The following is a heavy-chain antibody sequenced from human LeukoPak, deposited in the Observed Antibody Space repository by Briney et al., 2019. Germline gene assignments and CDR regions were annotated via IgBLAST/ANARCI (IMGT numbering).Heavy chain of an antibody. D-gene: IGHD5-18*01. J-gene: IGHJ4*02. V-gene: IGHV3-23*01. CDR2: ISGSGGGT. CDR3: AKSGSGIQQWLRFYFDY. CDR1: GFTFSSYA. Sequence: GGSLRLSCAASGFTFSSYAMSWVRQAPGKGLEWVSAISGSGGGTYYADSVKGRFTISRDNSKNTLYLQMNSLRAEDTAVYYCAKSGSGIQQWLRFYFDYWGQGTLVTVSS.